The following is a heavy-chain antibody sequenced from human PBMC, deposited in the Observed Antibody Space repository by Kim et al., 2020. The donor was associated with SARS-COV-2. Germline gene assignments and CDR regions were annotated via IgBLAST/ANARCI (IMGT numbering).Heavy chain of an antibody. J-gene: IGHJ6*02. D-gene: IGHD6-6*01. Sequence: GESLKISCKGSGYSFTSYWIGWVRQMPGKGLEWMGIIYPGDSDTRYSPSFQGQVTISADKSISTAYLQWSSLKSSDTAMYYCARARGSSSGAWYYYYYGMDVWGQGTTVTVSS. V-gene: IGHV5-51*01. CDR2: IYPGDSDT. CDR3: ARARGSSSGAWYYYYYGMDV. CDR1: GYSFTSYW.